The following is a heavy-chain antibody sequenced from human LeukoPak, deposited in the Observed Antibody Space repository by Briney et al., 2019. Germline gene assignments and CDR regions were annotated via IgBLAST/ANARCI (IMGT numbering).Heavy chain of an antibody. V-gene: IGHV4-59*01. CDR1: GAPISSTY. J-gene: IGHJ4*02. Sequence: SETLSLTCTVSGAPISSTYWSWFRQPPGKGLEGFGYIYYSGSTNYNPSLKSRVTISVDTSKNQFSLKLSSVTAADTAVYYCARGAIVATMTFDYWGQGTLVTVSS. D-gene: IGHD5-12*01. CDR3: ARGAIVATMTFDY. CDR2: IYYSGST.